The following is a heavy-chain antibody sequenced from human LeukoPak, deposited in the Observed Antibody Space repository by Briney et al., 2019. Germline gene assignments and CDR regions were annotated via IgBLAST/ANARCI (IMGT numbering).Heavy chain of an antibody. Sequence: SETLSLTCAVYGGSFSGYYWSWIRQPPGKGREWIGEINNSGSTNYNPSLKSRVTISVDTSKNQLPLKLSSVTAADTAVYYCAGHLRTFDYWGQGTLVTVSS. V-gene: IGHV4-34*01. J-gene: IGHJ4*02. CDR1: GGSFSGYY. D-gene: IGHD3/OR15-3a*01. CDR2: INNSGST. CDR3: AGHLRTFDY.